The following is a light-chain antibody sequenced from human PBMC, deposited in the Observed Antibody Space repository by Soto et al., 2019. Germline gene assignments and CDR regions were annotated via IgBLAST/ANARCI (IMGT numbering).Light chain of an antibody. V-gene: IGKV1-39*01. Sequence: DIQMTQSPSSLSASVGDRVTITCRASQSIDNYLSWYQQKPGKAPKVLIYAASSLESGVPSRFSGGGSGTDYTDYTLTISSLQPEDFATYYCQRSYSIPYTFGQGTELEIK. J-gene: IGKJ2*01. CDR2: AAS. CDR1: QSIDNY. CDR3: QRSYSIPYT.